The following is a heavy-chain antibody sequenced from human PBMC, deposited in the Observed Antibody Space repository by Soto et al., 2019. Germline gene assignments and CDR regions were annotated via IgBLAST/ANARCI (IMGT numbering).Heavy chain of an antibody. CDR3: AKTPAVVIIGYDY. CDR2: ISGSGGST. CDR1: GFTFSSYA. Sequence: LRLSCAASGFTFSSYAMSWVRQAPGKGLEWVSAISGSGGSTYYADSVKGRFTISRDNSKNTLYLQMNSLRAEDTAVYYCAKTPAVVIIGYDYWGQGTLVTVSS. J-gene: IGHJ4*02. D-gene: IGHD3-3*01. V-gene: IGHV3-23*01.